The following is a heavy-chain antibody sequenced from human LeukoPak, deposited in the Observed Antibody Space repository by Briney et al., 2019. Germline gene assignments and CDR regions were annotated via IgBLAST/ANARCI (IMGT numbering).Heavy chain of an antibody. CDR3: ARPSSEYSSSTY. V-gene: IGHV1-2*02. D-gene: IGHD6-6*01. Sequence: ASVKVSCKASGYIFTDYYMHWVRQAPGQGLEWMGWLNPNNGDTNSALRFQGRVTMTGDTSINTAYMELSSLNSDDTAIYYCARPSSEYSSSTYWGQGTLVTVSS. J-gene: IGHJ4*02. CDR2: LNPNNGDT. CDR1: GYIFTDYY.